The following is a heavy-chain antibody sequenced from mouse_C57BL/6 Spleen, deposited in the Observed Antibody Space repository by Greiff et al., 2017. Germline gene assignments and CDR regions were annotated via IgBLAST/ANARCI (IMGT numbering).Heavy chain of an antibody. J-gene: IGHJ2*01. CDR2: IYPGSGST. V-gene: IGHV1-55*01. Sequence: QVQLQQPGAELVKPGASVKMSCKASGYTFTSYWINWVKQRPGQGLEWIGDIYPGSGSTNYNEKFQSKATLTVDTSSSTVYMQLSSLTSEDSAVYYYARRVFSYYFDYWGQGTPLTVSA. CDR3: ARRVFSYYFDY. CDR1: GYTFTSYW. D-gene: IGHD3-1*01.